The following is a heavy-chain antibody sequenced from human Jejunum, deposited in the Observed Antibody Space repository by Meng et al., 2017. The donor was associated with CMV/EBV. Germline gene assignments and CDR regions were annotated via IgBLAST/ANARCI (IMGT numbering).Heavy chain of an antibody. J-gene: IGHJ4*02. CDR2: IYESGST. D-gene: IGHD1-14*01. V-gene: IGHV4-30-4*01. Sequence: QVQLQESGPGLVKPSQTLSLTCGVSGDSISSGDSYWSWIRQPPGKGMEWIGYIYESGSTYYNPSLESRVTISVDTSKNQFSLKVMSVTAADTAVYYCAREGTNSYYFDYWGQGTLVTVSS. CDR3: AREGTNSYYFDY. CDR1: GDSISSGDSY.